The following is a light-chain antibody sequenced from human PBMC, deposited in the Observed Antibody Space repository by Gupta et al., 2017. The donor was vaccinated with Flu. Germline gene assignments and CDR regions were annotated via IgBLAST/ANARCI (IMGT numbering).Light chain of an antibody. J-gene: IGKJ1*01. CDR1: QNIGYY. V-gene: IGKV1-39*01. CDR2: AAS. CDR3: QQTFTTLWT. Sequence: DIQMTQFPSSLSASVGDRVTITCRASQNIGYYLNWYQQKPGNAPSLLIYAASSLHTGVPSRFSGSGSATDFTLTISRLQPDDFATYYCQQTFTTLWTFGQGTKVDIK.